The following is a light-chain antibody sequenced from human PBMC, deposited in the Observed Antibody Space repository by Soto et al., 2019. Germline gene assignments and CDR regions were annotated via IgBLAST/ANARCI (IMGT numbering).Light chain of an antibody. V-gene: IGLV2-8*01. CDR2: DNN. Sequence: QSVLTQPPSASGSPGQSVTISCTGTSSDVGGYNYVSWYQQHPGKAPKLMIYDNNKRPSGIPDRFSGSTSGTSATLGITGLQTGDEADYYCGTWDSSLPVSVVFGGGTKVTVL. J-gene: IGLJ2*01. CDR1: SSDVGGYNY. CDR3: GTWDSSLPVSVV.